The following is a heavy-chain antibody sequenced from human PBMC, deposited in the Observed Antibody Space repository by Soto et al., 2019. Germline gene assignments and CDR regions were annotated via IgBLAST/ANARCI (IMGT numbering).Heavy chain of an antibody. V-gene: IGHV3-15*07. CDR2: IKSKTDGGTT. D-gene: IGHD3-3*01. J-gene: IGHJ4*02. Sequence: GGSLRLSCACSGFTFSNAWMNWVRQAPGKGLEWVGRIKSKTDGGTTDYAAPVKGRFTISRDDSKNTLYLQMNSLKTEDTAVYYCTTDEPEPSIYDFWSGYYNDSWGQGTLVTVSS. CDR1: GFTFSNAW. CDR3: TTDEPEPSIYDFWSGYYNDS.